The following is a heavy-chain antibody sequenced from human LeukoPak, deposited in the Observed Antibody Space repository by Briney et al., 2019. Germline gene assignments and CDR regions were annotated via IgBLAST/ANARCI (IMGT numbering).Heavy chain of an antibody. V-gene: IGHV3-48*03. CDR3: ARALSSGERAHAFDI. CDR2: ISSSGSTI. CDR1: GFTFSSYE. Sequence: PGGSLRLSCAASGFTFSSYEMNWVRQAPGKGLEWVSYISSSGSTIYYADSVKGRFTISRDNAKNSLYLQMNSLRAEDTAVYYCARALSSGERAHAFDIWGPGTMVTVSS. D-gene: IGHD3-22*01. J-gene: IGHJ3*02.